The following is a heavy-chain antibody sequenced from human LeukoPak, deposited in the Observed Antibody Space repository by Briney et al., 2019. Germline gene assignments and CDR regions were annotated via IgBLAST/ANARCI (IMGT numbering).Heavy chain of an antibody. CDR1: GGSISSYY. CDR3: ARDDFWSGYRAFDI. CDR2: IYTSWST. J-gene: IGHJ3*02. V-gene: IGHV4-4*07. Sequence: PSETLSLTCTVSGGSISSYYWSWIRQPTGKGLEWIGRIYTSWSTNYNPSLKSRVTMSVDTSKNQFSLKLSSVTAADTAVYYCARDDFWSGYRAFDIWGQGTMVTVPS. D-gene: IGHD3-3*01.